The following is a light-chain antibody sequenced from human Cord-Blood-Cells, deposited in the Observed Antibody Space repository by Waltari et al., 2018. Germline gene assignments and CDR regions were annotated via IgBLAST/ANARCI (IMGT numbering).Light chain of an antibody. Sequence: DIQMTQSPSSLSASVGDRVTITCRASQRISSYLNWYQQKPGKAPKLLIYAASSLQSGVPSSFSGSGSGTDFTLTISSLQPEDFATYYCQQSYSTPPLTFGGGTKVEIK. CDR3: QQSYSTPPLT. CDR2: AAS. J-gene: IGKJ4*01. V-gene: IGKV1-39*01. CDR1: QRISSY.